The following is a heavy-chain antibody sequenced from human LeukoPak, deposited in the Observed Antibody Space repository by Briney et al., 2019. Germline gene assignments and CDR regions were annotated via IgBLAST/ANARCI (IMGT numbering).Heavy chain of an antibody. D-gene: IGHD2-15*01. CDR2: ISGSGGST. Sequence: GGSLRLSCAASGFTFSSYAMSWVRQAPGKGLEWVSAISGSGGSTYYADSVKGRFTISRDNSKNTLYLQMNSLRAEDTAVYYCAKTSDPLDYCSGGSCYSNYYYYMDVWGKGTTVTVSS. CDR3: AKTSDPLDYCSGGSCYSNYYYYMDV. V-gene: IGHV3-23*01. CDR1: GFTFSSYA. J-gene: IGHJ6*03.